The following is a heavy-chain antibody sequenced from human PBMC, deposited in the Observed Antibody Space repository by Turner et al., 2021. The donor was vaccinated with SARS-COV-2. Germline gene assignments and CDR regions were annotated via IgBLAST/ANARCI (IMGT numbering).Heavy chain of an antibody. CDR2: IWYDGSNK. V-gene: IGHV3-33*01. Sequence: QVQLVESGGGVVQPGRSLRLSCSASGFSFGSYGMHWVRQAPGKGLEWVAVIWYDGSNKYYADSVKGRFTISRDNSKNTLYLQMNSLRAEDTAVYYCARDKGEGSSGWLIPSGSYYFDYWGQGTLVTVSS. D-gene: IGHD6-19*01. J-gene: IGHJ4*02. CDR1: GFSFGSYG. CDR3: ARDKGEGSSGWLIPSGSYYFDY.